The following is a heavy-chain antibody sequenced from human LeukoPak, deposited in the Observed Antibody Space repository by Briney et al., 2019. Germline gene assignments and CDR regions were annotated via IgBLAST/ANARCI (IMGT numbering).Heavy chain of an antibody. CDR1: GGTFSGYA. CDR2: IIPIFGTA. Sequence: SVKVSCKASGGTFSGYAISWVRQAPGQGLEWMGGIIPIFGTANYAQKFQGRVTITADESTSTAYMELSSLRSEDTAVYYCARVDSALNLGMDVWGQGTTVTVSS. CDR3: ARVDSALNLGMDV. D-gene: IGHD3/OR15-3a*01. V-gene: IGHV1-69*13. J-gene: IGHJ6*02.